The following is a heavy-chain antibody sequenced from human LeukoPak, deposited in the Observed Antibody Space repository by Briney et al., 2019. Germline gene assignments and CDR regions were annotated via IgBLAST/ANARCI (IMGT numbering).Heavy chain of an antibody. CDR3: ARVPASLRYFEDYYYMDV. D-gene: IGHD3-9*01. CDR2: IIPIFGTA. CDR1: GGTFSSYA. Sequence: SVKVSCKASGGTFSSYAISWVRQAPGQGLEWMGRIIPIFGTANDAQKFQGRVTITTDESTSTAYMELSSLRSEDTAVYYCARVPASLRYFEDYYYMDVWGKGTTVTVSS. J-gene: IGHJ6*03. V-gene: IGHV1-69*05.